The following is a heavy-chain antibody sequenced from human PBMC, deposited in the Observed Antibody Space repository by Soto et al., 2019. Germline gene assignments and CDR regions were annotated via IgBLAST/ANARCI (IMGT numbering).Heavy chain of an antibody. CDR2: IYYSGST. CDR3: ARRGDYGDYFDY. V-gene: IGHV4-59*01. D-gene: IGHD4-17*01. Sequence: SETLSLTCTVSGGSISSYYWSWIRQPPGKGLEWIGYIYYSGSTNYNPSLKSRVTISVDTSENQFSLKLSSVTAADTAVYYCARRGDYGDYFDYWGQGTLVTVSS. CDR1: GGSISSYY. J-gene: IGHJ4*02.